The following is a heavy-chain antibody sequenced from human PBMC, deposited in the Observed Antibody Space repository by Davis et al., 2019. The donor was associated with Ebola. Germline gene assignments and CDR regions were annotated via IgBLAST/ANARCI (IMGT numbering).Heavy chain of an antibody. V-gene: IGHV4-34*01. Sequence: MPSDTLSPTFAVLGGSLTAYFWSGIRQPPQKGLKGCGEISHHNGYSNHHPCLRSQVAISVDSSKNQFSLKINSVTAADTATYHCARTTKTNIEDSGLEYNSVDSWGQGVLVSVSS. J-gene: IGHJ5*01. D-gene: IGHD1-1*01. CDR3: ARTTKTNIEDSGLEYNSVDS. CDR2: ISHHNGYS. CDR1: GGSLTAYF.